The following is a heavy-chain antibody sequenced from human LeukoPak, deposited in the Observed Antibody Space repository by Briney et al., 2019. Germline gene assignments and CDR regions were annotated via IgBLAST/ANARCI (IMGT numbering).Heavy chain of an antibody. D-gene: IGHD3-3*01. V-gene: IGHV4-59*01. CDR1: GGSISSYY. CDR3: ARDLGFDFWSGYYPYRLWYFDL. Sequence: SETLSLTCTVSGGSISSYYWSWIRQPPGKGLEWIGYIYYSGSTNYNPSLKSRVTISVDTSKNQFSLKLSSVTAADTAVYYCARDLGFDFWSGYYPYRLWYFDLWGRGTLVTVSS. J-gene: IGHJ2*01. CDR2: IYYSGST.